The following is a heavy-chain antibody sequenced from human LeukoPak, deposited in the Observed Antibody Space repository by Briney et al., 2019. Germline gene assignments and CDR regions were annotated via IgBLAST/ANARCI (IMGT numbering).Heavy chain of an antibody. J-gene: IGHJ4*02. V-gene: IGHV4-34*01. CDR2: INHSGST. CDR1: GGSFSGYY. Sequence: SETLSLTCAVHGGSFSGYYWSWIRQPPGKGLEWIGEINHSGSTNYNPSLKSRVTISVDTSKNQFSLKLSSVTAADTAVYYCARGAGSSSWYELDYWGQGTLVTVSS. CDR3: ARGAGSSSWYELDY. D-gene: IGHD6-13*01.